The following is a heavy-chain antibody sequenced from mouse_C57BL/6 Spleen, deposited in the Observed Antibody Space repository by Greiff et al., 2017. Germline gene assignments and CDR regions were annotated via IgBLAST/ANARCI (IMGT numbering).Heavy chain of an antibody. CDR2: IDPSDSYT. D-gene: IGHD1-1*01. CDR1: GYTFTSYW. J-gene: IGHJ4*01. Sequence: VQLQQPGAELVMPGASVKLSCKASGYTFTSYWMHWVKQRPGQGLEWIGEIDPSDSYTNYNQKFKGKSTLTVDKSSSTAYMQLSSLTSEDSAVYYCARSYYYGSSYGAMDYWGQGTSVTVSS. V-gene: IGHV1-69*01. CDR3: ARSYYYGSSYGAMDY.